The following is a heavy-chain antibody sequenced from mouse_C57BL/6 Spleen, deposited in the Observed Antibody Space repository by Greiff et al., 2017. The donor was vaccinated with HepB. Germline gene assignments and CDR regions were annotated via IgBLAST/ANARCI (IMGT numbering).Heavy chain of an antibody. CDR2: IHPNSGST. Sequence: VQLQQPGAELVKPGASVKLSCKASGYTFTSYWMHWVKQRPGQGLEWIGMIHPNSGSTNYNEKFKGKATLTADKSSSTAYMELRSLTSEDSAVYFCARERVMDYWGQGTSVTVSS. V-gene: IGHV1-64*01. CDR1: GYTFTSYW. CDR3: ARERVMDY. J-gene: IGHJ4*01.